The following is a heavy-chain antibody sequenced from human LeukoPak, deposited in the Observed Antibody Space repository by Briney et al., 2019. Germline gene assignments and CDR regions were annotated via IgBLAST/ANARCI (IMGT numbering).Heavy chain of an antibody. V-gene: IGHV1-69*05. Sequence: SVKVSCKTSGGTFNNSAISWVRQAPGQGLEWMGGIIPIFGTANYAQKFQGRVTITTDESTSTAYMELSSLRSEDTAVYYCARTYYYGLGSYYHDWYFDLWGRGTLVTVSS. CDR2: IIPIFGTA. D-gene: IGHD3-10*01. CDR1: GGTFNNSA. CDR3: ARTYYYGLGSYYHDWYFDL. J-gene: IGHJ2*01.